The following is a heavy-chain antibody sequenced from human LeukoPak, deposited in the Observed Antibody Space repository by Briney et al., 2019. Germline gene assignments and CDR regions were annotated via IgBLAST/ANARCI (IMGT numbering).Heavy chain of an antibody. V-gene: IGHV5-51*01. CDR1: GYSFTSFW. J-gene: IGHJ6*03. CDR3: ATHTAARPYYYYYYMDV. Sequence: GESLKIFCKGSGYSFTSFWIGWVRQMPGKGPGVGGIIYPGDSDTRYSPSFQGQVTISADKSISTAYLQWSSLKASDTAMYYCATHTAARPYYYYYYMDVWGKGTTVTVSS. CDR2: IYPGDSDT. D-gene: IGHD6-6*01.